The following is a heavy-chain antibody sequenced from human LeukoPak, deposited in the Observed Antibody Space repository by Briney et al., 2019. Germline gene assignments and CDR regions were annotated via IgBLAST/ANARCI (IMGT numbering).Heavy chain of an antibody. V-gene: IGHV1-46*01. Sequence: ASVKVSCKASGYTFTSYYMHWVRQAPGQGLEWRGIINPSGGSTSYAQKFQGRVTMTRDTSTSTVYMELSSLRSEDTAVYYCARRYTYSPRDPHTGWFDPWGQGTLVTVSS. D-gene: IGHD6-13*01. J-gene: IGHJ5*02. CDR3: ARRYTYSPRDPHTGWFDP. CDR2: INPSGGST. CDR1: GYTFTSYY.